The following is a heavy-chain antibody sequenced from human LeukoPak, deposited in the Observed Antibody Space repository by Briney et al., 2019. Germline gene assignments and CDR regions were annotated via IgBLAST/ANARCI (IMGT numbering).Heavy chain of an antibody. D-gene: IGHD3-16*01. V-gene: IGHV3-20*04. CDR3: ASSWGGSYVLGFDY. J-gene: IGHJ4*02. Sequence: GGSVKLSCAASGFTFDDYGMSWVRQVPGKGLEWVSGINWNGGSTGYADSVKVRFTISRDNAKNSLYPQMNSLRAEDTALYYCASSWGGSYVLGFDYWGQGTLVTVSS. CDR1: GFTFDDYG. CDR2: INWNGGST.